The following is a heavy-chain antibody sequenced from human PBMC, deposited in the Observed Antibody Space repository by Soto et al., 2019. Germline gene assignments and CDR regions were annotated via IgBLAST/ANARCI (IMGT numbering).Heavy chain of an antibody. CDR3: AKDLSSGWAITFGGDTDAFDI. CDR2: ISGSGGST. V-gene: IGHV3-23*01. CDR1: GFTFSSYA. J-gene: IGHJ3*02. D-gene: IGHD3-16*01. Sequence: EVQLLESGGGLVQPGGSLRLSCAASGFTFSSYAMSWVRQAPGKGLEWVSAISGSGGSTYYADSVKGRFTISRDNSKKTLYLQMNSLRAEDTAVYYCAKDLSSGWAITFGGDTDAFDIWGQGTMVTVSS.